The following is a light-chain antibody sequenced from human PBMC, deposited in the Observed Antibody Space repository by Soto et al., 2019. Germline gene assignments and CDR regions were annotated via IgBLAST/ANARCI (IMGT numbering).Light chain of an antibody. CDR2: GAS. Sequence: EIVLTQSPGTLSLSPGERATLSCSASQSVSSSYLAWYQQKPGQAPRLLIYGASSRATGIPDRFSGSGSGTDFTLTISRLEPEDFAFYYCQQYFDWPYTFGQGTKVDIK. CDR1: QSVSSSY. J-gene: IGKJ2*01. CDR3: QQYFDWPYT. V-gene: IGKV3-20*01.